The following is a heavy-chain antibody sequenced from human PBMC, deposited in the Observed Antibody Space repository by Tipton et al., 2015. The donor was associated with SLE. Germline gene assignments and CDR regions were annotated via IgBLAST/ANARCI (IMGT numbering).Heavy chain of an antibody. D-gene: IGHD3-10*01. CDR2: FVYSGSP. V-gene: IGHV4-59*01. J-gene: IGHJ6*03. CDR3: ARGRFVRPWFGYYSMDG. Sequence: TLSLTCSVSGGSISSYYWSWIRQPPGKGLEWNGYFVYSGSPSYNPSLNGRVTISVDTSKNQFSLKLTPLTAAYTAVYYCARGRFVRPWFGYYSMDGGGYGTTVTVSS. CDR1: GGSISSYY.